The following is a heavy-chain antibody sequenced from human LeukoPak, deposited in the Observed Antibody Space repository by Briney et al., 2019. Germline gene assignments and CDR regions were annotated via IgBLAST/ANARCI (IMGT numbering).Heavy chain of an antibody. V-gene: IGHV1-69*04. CDR1: GCTFSSYA. D-gene: IGHD3/OR15-3a*01. CDR2: IIPIFGIA. CDR3: ARDRGGLYYFDY. Sequence: VKVSCKASGCTFSSYAISWVRQAPGQGLEWMGRIIPIFGIANYAQKFQGRVTITADKSTSTAYMELSSLRSEDTAVYYCARDRGGLYYFDYWGQGPLVTVSS. J-gene: IGHJ4*02.